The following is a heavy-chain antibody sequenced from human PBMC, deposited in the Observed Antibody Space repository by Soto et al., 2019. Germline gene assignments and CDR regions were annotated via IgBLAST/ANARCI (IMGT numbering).Heavy chain of an antibody. CDR1: GLTVTSYY. Sequence: GGSLRLSCAASGLTVTSYYMSWVRQAPGKGLEWVSLIYTGGNTNYADSVKGRFTISRDNSKNTLYLQMNSLRAEDTAVYYCARDYYYGSGNYYRADYYHYGMDVWGQGPRSPSP. CDR2: IYTGGNT. CDR3: ARDYYYGSGNYYRADYYHYGMDV. D-gene: IGHD3-10*01. V-gene: IGHV3-53*01. J-gene: IGHJ6*02.